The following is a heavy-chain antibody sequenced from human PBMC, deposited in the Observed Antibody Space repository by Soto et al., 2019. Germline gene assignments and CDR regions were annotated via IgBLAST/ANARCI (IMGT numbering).Heavy chain of an antibody. CDR3: ARGYGDVGPFDY. D-gene: IGHD4-17*01. CDR2: IWNDGSIQ. CDR1: GFIFNNYG. J-gene: IGHJ4*02. V-gene: IGHV3-33*01. Sequence: QVQLVESGGGVVQPGRSLRLSCAASGFIFNNYGMHWVRQAPGKGLEWVAVIWNDGSIQYYADSVKGRFTTSRDNSKNTLYLQMNSLRAEDTGVYYCARGYGDVGPFDYWGQGTLVTVSS.